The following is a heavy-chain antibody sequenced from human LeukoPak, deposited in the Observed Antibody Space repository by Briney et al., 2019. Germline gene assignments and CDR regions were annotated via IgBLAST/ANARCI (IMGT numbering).Heavy chain of an antibody. CDR1: GYTFTSYG. D-gene: IGHD4-17*01. V-gene: IGHV1-18*01. CDR2: ISAYNGNT. Sequence: ASVKVSCKASGYTFTSYGISWVRQAPGQGLEWMGWISAYNGNTNYAQKFQGRVTMTTDISTSTAYMELRSLRSDDTAVYYCARYDGDRPLNKYYMDVWGTGTTVTISS. J-gene: IGHJ6*03. CDR3: ARYDGDRPLNKYYMDV.